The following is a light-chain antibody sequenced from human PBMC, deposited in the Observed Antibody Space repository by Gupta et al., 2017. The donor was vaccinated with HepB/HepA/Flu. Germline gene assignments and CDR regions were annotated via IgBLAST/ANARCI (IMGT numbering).Light chain of an antibody. V-gene: IGKV3-20*01. Sequence: FTQSQVILSLSPGERGTLSCRASQSVDSSYLAWYQQKPGQAPRLLIYGASIRANGIPDRFSGSGSGTDFTLTSSRLEAEDSALYYWQKDCTSITFGVGTKVEIK. CDR2: GAS. J-gene: IGKJ4*01. CDR1: QSVDSSY. CDR3: QKDCTSIT.